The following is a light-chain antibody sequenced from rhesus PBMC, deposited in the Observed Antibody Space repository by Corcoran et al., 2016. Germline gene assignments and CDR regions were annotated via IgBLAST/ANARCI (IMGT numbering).Light chain of an antibody. V-gene: IGKV3-42*03. J-gene: IGKJ3*01. CDR2: GAS. Sequence: EIVMTQSPATLSLSPGERATLSCRASQSVSSNLAWYQQKPGQAPSLLIYGASSRATGIPARFSGSGSGTDFTLTISSLKPDDFAAYYCLQHNSYPFTFGPGTKLDIK. CDR1: QSVSSN. CDR3: LQHNSYPFT.